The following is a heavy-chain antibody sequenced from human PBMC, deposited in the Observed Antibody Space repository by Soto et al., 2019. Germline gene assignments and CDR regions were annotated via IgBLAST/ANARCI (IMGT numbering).Heavy chain of an antibody. J-gene: IGHJ4*02. CDR1: GYSFTSYW. CDR2: IYPGDSDT. CDR3: ARHGVYYDFWSGYSAPHKYFDY. V-gene: IGHV5-51*01. D-gene: IGHD3-3*01. Sequence: PGESLKISCKGSGYSFTSYWIGWVRQMPGKGLEWMGIIYPGDSDTRYSPSFQGQVTISADESISTAYLQWSSLKASDTAMYYCARHGVYYDFWSGYSAPHKYFDYWGQGTLVTVSS.